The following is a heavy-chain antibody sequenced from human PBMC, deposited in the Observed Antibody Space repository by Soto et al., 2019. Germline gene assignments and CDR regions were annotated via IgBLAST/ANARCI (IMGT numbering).Heavy chain of an antibody. V-gene: IGHV4-39*07. CDR2: VYYSGST. CDR1: GGSISTSSHS. D-gene: IGHD1-26*01. Sequence: SETLSLTCTVSGGSISTSSHSWGWIRQPPGKGLEWIGVYYSGSTYYNLSLKSRVTISVDMSKNQLSLKLSSVTAADTAVYYCARTYSGSYRGFDYWGQGTLVTVS. J-gene: IGHJ4*02. CDR3: ARTYSGSYRGFDY.